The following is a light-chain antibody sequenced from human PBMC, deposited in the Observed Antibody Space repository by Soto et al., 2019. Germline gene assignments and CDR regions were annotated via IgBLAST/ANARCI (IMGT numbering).Light chain of an antibody. CDR3: QRYNNWPLT. CDR2: DTS. V-gene: IGKV3-15*01. J-gene: IGKJ4*01. CDR1: QSLSVS. Sequence: EIVLTQSPGTLSLSPGDRATLSCRASQSLSVSYIAWYQQKPGQAPRLLIYDTSARATGVPARCSGSRSGPEFTLTINSLQSEDFAIYYCQRYNNWPLTFGGGTKVDIK.